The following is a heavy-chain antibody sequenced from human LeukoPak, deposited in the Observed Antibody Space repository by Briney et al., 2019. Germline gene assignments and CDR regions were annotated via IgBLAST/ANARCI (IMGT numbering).Heavy chain of an antibody. Sequence: SETLSLTCTVSGGSISSYYWSWIRQPPGKGLEWIGYIYYSGSTNYNPSLKSRVTISVDTSKNQFSLKLSSVTAADTAVYYCARKYCGGDCSYLNYYYGMDVWGQGTTVTVSS. V-gene: IGHV4-59*08. CDR2: IYYSGST. CDR1: GGSISSYY. CDR3: ARKYCGGDCSYLNYYYGMDV. D-gene: IGHD2-21*02. J-gene: IGHJ6*02.